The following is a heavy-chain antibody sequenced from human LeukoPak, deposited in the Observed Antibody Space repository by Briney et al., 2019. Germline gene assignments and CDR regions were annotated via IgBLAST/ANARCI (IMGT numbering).Heavy chain of an antibody. D-gene: IGHD2-15*01. CDR3: ARGHCSGGRCHSVGYYGMDV. CDR1: GFTFSNYW. CDR2: IKSDGTSI. V-gene: IGHV3-74*01. Sequence: GGSLRLSCAASGFTFSNYWMHWVRQAPGKGLVWVSRIKSDGTSINYADSVKGRFTISRDNAKNRLFLQMNSLRAEDTAVYFRARGHCSGGRCHSVGYYGMDVWGQGTTVTVSS. J-gene: IGHJ6*02.